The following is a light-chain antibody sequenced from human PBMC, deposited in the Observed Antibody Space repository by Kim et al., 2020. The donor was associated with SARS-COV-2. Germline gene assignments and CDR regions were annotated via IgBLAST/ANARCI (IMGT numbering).Light chain of an antibody. J-gene: IGLJ3*02. Sequence: GQKVTISCSGSSSNIGTNFTSWYQQVPGTAPKLLIYDDYKRPSGIPDRFSGSKSGTSATLGITGLQTGDEADYYCGTWDGRLSAWVFGGGTQLTVL. CDR1: SSNIGTNF. CDR2: DDY. V-gene: IGLV1-51*01. CDR3: GTWDGRLSAWV.